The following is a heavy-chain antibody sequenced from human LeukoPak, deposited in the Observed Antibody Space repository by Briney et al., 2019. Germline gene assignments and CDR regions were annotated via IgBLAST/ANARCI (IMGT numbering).Heavy chain of an antibody. V-gene: IGHV4-59*01. CDR3: ARTVYSSSWYKWAYFDY. Sequence: SETLSLTCSVSGDSISTYYWSWIRQPPGKGLEWIGYTSYSGNANYNPYLKSRVTISIDTSNNQYSLRLNSVSAADTAVYYCARTVYSSSWYKWAYFDYWGQGTLVTVSS. J-gene: IGHJ4*02. CDR1: GDSISTYY. D-gene: IGHD6-13*01. CDR2: TSYSGNA.